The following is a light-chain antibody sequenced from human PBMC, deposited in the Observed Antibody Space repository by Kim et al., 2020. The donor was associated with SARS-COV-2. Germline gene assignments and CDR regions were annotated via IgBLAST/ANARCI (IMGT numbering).Light chain of an antibody. CDR2: SAS. V-gene: IGKV3-20*01. Sequence: APGEGAPLSRRASQSISSTYLAWYQQKPGQPPRLLIYSASSRATGIPDRFSGRGSGTDFTLTISRLEPDDFAVYYCQQYDTSPRTFGQGTKVDIK. CDR3: QQYDTSPRT. CDR1: QSISSTY. J-gene: IGKJ1*01.